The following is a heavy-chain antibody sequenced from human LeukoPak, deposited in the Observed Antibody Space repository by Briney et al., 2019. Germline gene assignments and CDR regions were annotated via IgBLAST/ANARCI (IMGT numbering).Heavy chain of an antibody. V-gene: IGHV3-23*01. CDR1: GFTFSSYA. Sequence: GGSLRLSCAASGFTFSSYAMSWARQAPGKGLEWVSVISGSGGSTNYGDSVKGRFTISRDNSKNTLYLQMNSLRAEDTAVYYCAKGPYYDFWSGFDYWGQGTLVTVSS. CDR2: ISGSGGST. D-gene: IGHD3-3*01. J-gene: IGHJ4*02. CDR3: AKGPYYDFWSGFDY.